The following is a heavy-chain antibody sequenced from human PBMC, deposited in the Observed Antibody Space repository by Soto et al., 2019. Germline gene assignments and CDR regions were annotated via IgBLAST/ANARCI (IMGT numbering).Heavy chain of an antibody. D-gene: IGHD3-10*01. CDR3: ARGVVRRVIIQYTSFFDY. CDR1: GGSFSDYY. Sequence: LSLTCAVYGGSFSDYYWSWIRQAPGRGLEWIGEVNHSGSTYYNPSLKSRVTISVDTSKNQFSLKLSSVTAADTAVYYCARGVVRRVIIQYTSFFDYWGQGTLVTVSS. V-gene: IGHV4-34*01. J-gene: IGHJ4*02. CDR2: VNHSGST.